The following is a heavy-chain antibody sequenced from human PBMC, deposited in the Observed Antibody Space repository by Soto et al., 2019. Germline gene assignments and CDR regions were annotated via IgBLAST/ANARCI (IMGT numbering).Heavy chain of an antibody. CDR1: GGSISSYY. D-gene: IGHD6-13*01. J-gene: IGHJ4*02. V-gene: IGHV4-59*01. CDR3: ARVAEDGQQLGYLDY. CDR2: IYYSGST. Sequence: SETLSLTCTVSGGSISSYYWSWIRQPPGKGLEWIGYIYYSGSTNYNPSLKSRVTISVDTSKNQFSLKLSSVTAADTAVYYCARVAEDGQQLGYLDYWGQGTLVTVSS.